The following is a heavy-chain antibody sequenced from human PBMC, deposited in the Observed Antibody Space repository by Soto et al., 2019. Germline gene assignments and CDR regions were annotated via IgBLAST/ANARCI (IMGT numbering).Heavy chain of an antibody. J-gene: IGHJ4*02. CDR1: GYTFTSYA. D-gene: IGHD6-19*01. CDR3: ASSVVVAGTLVPNFDY. V-gene: IGHV1-3*01. Sequence: ASVKVSCKASGYTFTSYAMHWVRQAPGQRLEWMGWINAGNGNTKYSQKFQGRVTITRDTSASTAYMELRSLRSEDTAVYYCASSVVVAGTLVPNFDYWGQGTLVTVSS. CDR2: INAGNGNT.